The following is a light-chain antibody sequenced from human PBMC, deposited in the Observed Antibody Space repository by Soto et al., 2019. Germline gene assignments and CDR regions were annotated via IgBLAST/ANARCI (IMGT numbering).Light chain of an antibody. J-gene: IGLJ7*01. V-gene: IGLV2-14*03. CDR3: GSYTITSTLMI. CDR2: DVT. CDR1: PSDIGAYNY. Sequence: QSALTQPASVSGSPGQSITISCSGTPSDIGAYNYVSWYQHLPGKAPEVIIYDVTNRPSGVSSRFSDSKSGTTASLTISGLQAEDEANYYCGSYTITSTLMIFGGGTQLTVL.